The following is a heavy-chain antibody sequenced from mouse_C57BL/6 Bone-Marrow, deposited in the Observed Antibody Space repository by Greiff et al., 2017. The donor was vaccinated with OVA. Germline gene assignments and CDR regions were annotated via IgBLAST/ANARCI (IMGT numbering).Heavy chain of an antibody. V-gene: IGHV5-12*01. CDR2: ISNGGGST. CDR1: GFTFSDYY. D-gene: IGHD1-3*01. CDR3: ARHKSNYFDY. Sequence: EVQLVESGGGLVQPGGSLKLSCAASGFTFSDYYMYWVRQTPEKRLEWVAYISNGGGSTYYPDTVKGRFTISRDNAKNTLYLQMSRLKSEDTAMYYCARHKSNYFDYWGQGTTLTVSS. J-gene: IGHJ2*01.